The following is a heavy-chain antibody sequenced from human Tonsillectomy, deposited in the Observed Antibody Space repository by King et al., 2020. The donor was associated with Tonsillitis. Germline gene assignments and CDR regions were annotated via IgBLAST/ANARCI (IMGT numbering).Heavy chain of an antibody. Sequence: QLVQSGPEVKKPGTSVKVSCKASGFTFTSSAMQWVRQARGQRLEWIGWIVVGSGNTNYAQKFQERVTITREMSTSTAYMELSGRRSEDTALYYCAAPKGSLVGATASLDYWGQGTLVTVSS. J-gene: IGHJ4*02. V-gene: IGHV1-58*02. CDR2: IVVGSGNT. D-gene: IGHD1-26*01. CDR3: AAPKGSLVGATASLDY. CDR1: GFTFTSSA.